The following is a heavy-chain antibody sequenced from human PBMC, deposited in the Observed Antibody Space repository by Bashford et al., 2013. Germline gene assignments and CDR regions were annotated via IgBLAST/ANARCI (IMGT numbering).Heavy chain of an antibody. D-gene: IGHD3-22*01. CDR1: GGSMSDQY. CDR2: IYGSGDI. CDR3: ARSLSCDNCGHYNFDS. V-gene: IGHV4-4*07. J-gene: IGHJ4*02. Sequence: SETLSLTCTVSGGSMSDQYWSWLRQPAGEGLEWIGRIYGSGDIYYNYSLKSRVTISLDTSRNQFSLKLNSVTAADTAVYYCARSLSCDNCGHYNFDSWGQGTLVTVSS.